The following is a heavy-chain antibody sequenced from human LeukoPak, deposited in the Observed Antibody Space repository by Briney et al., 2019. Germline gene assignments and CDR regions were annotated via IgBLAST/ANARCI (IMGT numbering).Heavy chain of an antibody. CDR1: GGSISSYY. CDR2: IYASGST. V-gene: IGHV4-4*07. CDR3: ARDFWSYYGSGSLGGYYGMDV. D-gene: IGHD3-10*01. J-gene: IGHJ6*02. Sequence: KPSETLSLTCTVSGGSISSYYWSWIRQPAGKGLEWIGRIYASGSTNYNPSLKSRVTLSVDTSKNQFSLKLSSVTAADTAVYYCARDFWSYYGSGSLGGYYGMDVWGQGTTVTVSS.